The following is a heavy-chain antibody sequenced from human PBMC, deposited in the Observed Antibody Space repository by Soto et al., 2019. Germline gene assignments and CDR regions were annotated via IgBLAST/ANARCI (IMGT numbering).Heavy chain of an antibody. CDR1: GFTFSSYG. D-gene: IGHD3-10*01. V-gene: IGHV3-33*01. Sequence: GGSLRLSCAASGFTFSSYGMHWVRQAPGKGLEWVAVIWYDGSNKYYADSVKGRFTISRDNSKNTLYLQMNSLRAEDTAVYYCARDRHYGSGSHYTYYYYGMHVWGQGTTVKVS. J-gene: IGHJ6*02. CDR3: ARDRHYGSGSHYTYYYYGMHV. CDR2: IWYDGSNK.